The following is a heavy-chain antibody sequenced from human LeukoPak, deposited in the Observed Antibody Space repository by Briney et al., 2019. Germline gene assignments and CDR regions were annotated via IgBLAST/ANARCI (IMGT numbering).Heavy chain of an antibody. Sequence: VASVKVSCKASGYTFTGYYIHWVRQAPGQGLEWMGWINPNTGGTYYAQKFQDRVTMTRDTSISTAYMELSRLRSDDTAVYYCARDLGDIVVVPAAISLPWGQGTLVTVSS. J-gene: IGHJ5*02. D-gene: IGHD2-2*01. CDR3: ARDLGDIVVVPAAISLP. CDR2: INPNTGGT. V-gene: IGHV1-2*02. CDR1: GYTFTGYY.